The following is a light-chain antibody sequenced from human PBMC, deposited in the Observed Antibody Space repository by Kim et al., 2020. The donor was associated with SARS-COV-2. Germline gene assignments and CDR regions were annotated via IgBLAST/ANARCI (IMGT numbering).Light chain of an antibody. V-gene: IGKV1-6*01. CDR3: LQDYNHPWT. CDR1: QAIRHD. CDR2: AAS. Sequence: AIQMTQSPSSLSASVGDRVTITCRASQAIRHDLSWYQQKPGKAPYLLIYAASSLQSGVPSRFRGGGSGTEFTLTISSLQPEDFATYYCLQDYNHPWTFGQGNKVDIK. J-gene: IGKJ1*01.